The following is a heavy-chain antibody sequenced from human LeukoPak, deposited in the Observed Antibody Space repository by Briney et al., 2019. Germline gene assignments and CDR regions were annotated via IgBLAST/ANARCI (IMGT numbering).Heavy chain of an antibody. V-gene: IGHV5-51*01. CDR2: IFPGDSDT. J-gene: IGHJ4*02. CDR3: ARRGHVHGVRIGYYFDY. D-gene: IGHD1-14*01. CDR1: GYSFTSYW. Sequence: GESLKISCKGSGYSFTSYWIGWVRQMPGKGLEWMGIIFPGDSDTRYSPSFQGQVTISADKSISIAYLQWSSLKASDTAMYYCARRGHVHGVRIGYYFDYCGQGTLVTVSS.